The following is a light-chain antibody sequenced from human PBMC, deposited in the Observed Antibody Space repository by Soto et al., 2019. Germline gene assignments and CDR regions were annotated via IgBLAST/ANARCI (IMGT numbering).Light chain of an antibody. CDR3: QQRSSWPYT. CDR1: QGVSSY. CDR2: DAS. Sequence: EIVLTQSPATLSLSPGETATLSCRAGQGVSSYLAWYQQKPGQAPRLLIYDASNMATGIPARFSGSGSGTDLTLTISSLEAEDFAVYHCQQRSSWPYTFGQGTKLEIK. J-gene: IGKJ2*01. V-gene: IGKV3-11*01.